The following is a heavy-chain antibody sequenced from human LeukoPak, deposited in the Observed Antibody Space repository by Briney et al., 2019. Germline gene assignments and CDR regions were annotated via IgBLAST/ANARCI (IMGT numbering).Heavy chain of an antibody. V-gene: IGHV3-23*01. J-gene: IGHJ4*02. D-gene: IGHD1-26*01. CDR1: GFTFSSYG. CDR2: ISGSGGST. Sequence: QPGGSLRLSCAASGFTFSSYGMSWVRQAPGKGLEWVSAISGSGGSTYYADSVKGRFTISRDNSKNTLYLQMNSLRAEDTAVYYCAKDRVIAWELLSPFDYWGQGTLVTVSS. CDR3: AKDRVIAWELLSPFDY.